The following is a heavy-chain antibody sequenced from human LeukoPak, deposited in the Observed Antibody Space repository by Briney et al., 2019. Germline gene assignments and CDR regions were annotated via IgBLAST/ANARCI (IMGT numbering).Heavy chain of an antibody. CDR3: ASGVGVAYSSGWSARY. CDR2: IYTSGST. CDR1: GGSVSRGSDY. V-gene: IGHV4-61*02. D-gene: IGHD6-19*01. J-gene: IGHJ4*02. Sequence: SETLSLTCTVSGGSVSRGSDYWSWIRQPAGKGLEWIGRIYTSGSTNYNPSLKSRVTISIDTSKNQFSLKLKSVTAADTAVYYCASGVGVAYSSGWSARYWGQGTLVTVSS.